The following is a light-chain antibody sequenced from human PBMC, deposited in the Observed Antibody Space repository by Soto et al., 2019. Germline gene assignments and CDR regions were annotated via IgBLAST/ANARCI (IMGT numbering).Light chain of an antibody. CDR3: QQYGGSPIT. Sequence: IVLTQSPGTLSLSPGDRVTLSCRASQSVNTKLAWYQQKPGQAPTLLMSGASNRASGVPVRFSGSGSGTDVTLTISRLEPEDFALYYCQQYGGSPITFGLGTRLEIK. CDR2: GAS. CDR1: QSVNTK. J-gene: IGKJ5*01. V-gene: IGKV3-20*01.